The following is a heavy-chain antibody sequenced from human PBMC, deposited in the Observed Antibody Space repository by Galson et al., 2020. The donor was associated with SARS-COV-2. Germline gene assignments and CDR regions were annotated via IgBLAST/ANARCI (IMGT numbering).Heavy chain of an antibody. CDR2: ISYSGVT. J-gene: IGHJ4*02. CDR3: ARDIEYPGSFYYFDS. D-gene: IGHD1-26*01. CDR1: GVYITTYY. V-gene: IGHV4-59*01. Sequence: PSETLSLTCMVSGVYITTYYWSWIRQSPGAGLEWIGQISYSGVTKYNPSLKSRVTMSIDTPRNQFSLNLGSVSAADTAVYYCARDIEYPGSFYYFDSWGQGNRVTVSS.